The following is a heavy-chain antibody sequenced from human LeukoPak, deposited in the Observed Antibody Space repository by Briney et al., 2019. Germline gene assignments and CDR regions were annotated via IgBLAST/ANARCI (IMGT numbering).Heavy chain of an antibody. Sequence: PGRSLRLPCAASGFTFDDYAMHWVRQAPGKGLEWVSGISWNSGSIGYADSVKGRFTISRDNAKNSLYLQMNSLRAEDTALYYCASGILGYFDYWGQGTLVTVSS. CDR2: ISWNSGSI. V-gene: IGHV3-9*01. CDR1: GFTFDDYA. CDR3: ASGILGYFDY. J-gene: IGHJ4*02. D-gene: IGHD1-14*01.